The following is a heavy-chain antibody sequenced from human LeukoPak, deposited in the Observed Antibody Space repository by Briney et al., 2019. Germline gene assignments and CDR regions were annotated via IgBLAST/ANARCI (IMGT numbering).Heavy chain of an antibody. CDR2: IYYSGST. Sequence: SETLSLTCTVSGGSISSYYWSWIRQPPGKGLEWIGYIYYSGSTNYNPSLKSRVTISVDTSKNQFSLKLSSVTAADTAVYYCARELPRLAVAGTLRAFDIWGQGTMVTVSS. CDR3: ARELPRLAVAGTLRAFDI. V-gene: IGHV4-59*01. CDR1: GGSISSYY. J-gene: IGHJ3*02. D-gene: IGHD6-19*01.